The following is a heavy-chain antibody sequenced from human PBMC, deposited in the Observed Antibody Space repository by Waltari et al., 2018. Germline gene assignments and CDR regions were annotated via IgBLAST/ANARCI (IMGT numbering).Heavy chain of an antibody. J-gene: IGHJ4*02. V-gene: IGHV4-38-2*01. Sequence: QVQLQESGPGLVKPSETLSLTCAVSGYSISTDYYWVWIRQPPGKGLEWIGNIHHSGSTYYHPSLKSRVSISLDTSKNQFSLELSSLTADDTAVYYCARGQGYWGQGTLVTVSS. CDR2: IHHSGST. CDR3: ARGQGY. CDR1: GYSISTDYY.